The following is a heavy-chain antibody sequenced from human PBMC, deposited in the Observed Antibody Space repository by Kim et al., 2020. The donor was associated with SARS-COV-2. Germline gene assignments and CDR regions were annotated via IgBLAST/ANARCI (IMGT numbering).Heavy chain of an antibody. CDR3: ARASPACNWGNWGNWFDP. D-gene: IGHD7-27*01. CDR1: GYTFINYD. CDR2: MNPYSGNT. Sequence: ASVKVSCKASGYTFINYDINWVRQATGQGLEWMGWMNPYSGNTGYAQKFQGRVTMTRNTSINTAYIELSSLGSEDTAIYYCARASPACNWGNWGNWFDPWGQGTLVTVSS. J-gene: IGHJ5*02. V-gene: IGHV1-8*01.